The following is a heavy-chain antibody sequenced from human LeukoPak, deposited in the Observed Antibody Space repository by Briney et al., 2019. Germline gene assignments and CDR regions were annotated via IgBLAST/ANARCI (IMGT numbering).Heavy chain of an antibody. Sequence: SETLSLTCTVSGGSISSSSYYWGWIRQPPGKGLEWIGSIYYSGSTYYNPSLKSRVTISVDTSKNQFSLKLGSVTAADTAVYYCARHSRSVNYGSGSYTWDYWGQGTLLIVSS. CDR2: IYYSGST. CDR3: ARHSRSVNYGSGSYTWDY. V-gene: IGHV4-39*01. J-gene: IGHJ4*02. CDR1: GGSISSSSYY. D-gene: IGHD3-10*01.